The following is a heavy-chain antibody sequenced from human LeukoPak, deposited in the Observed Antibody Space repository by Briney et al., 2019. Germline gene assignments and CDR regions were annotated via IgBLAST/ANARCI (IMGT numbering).Heavy chain of an antibody. CDR2: IAYTGTA. J-gene: IGHJ4*02. D-gene: IGHD3-22*01. V-gene: IGHV4-39*07. Sequence: SSETLSLTGTVSPGSISTTTYYWGWIRQPPGKGLEWIGTIAYTGTANYNPSLESRITLSRDTSKNQVSLKLSSVTAADTAVYYCARDHDYDSSGYTGYWGQGTLVTVSS. CDR1: PGSISTTTYY. CDR3: ARDHDYDSSGYTGY.